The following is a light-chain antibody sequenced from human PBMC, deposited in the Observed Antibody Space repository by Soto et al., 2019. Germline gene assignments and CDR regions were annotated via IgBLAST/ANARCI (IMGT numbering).Light chain of an antibody. CDR2: SNN. CDR3: AAWDDSLSGYV. J-gene: IGLJ1*01. V-gene: IGLV1-44*01. Sequence: QSVLTQPPSASGTPWQRVTISCSGSSSNIGSNTVNWYQQLPGTAPKLLIYSNNQRPSGVPDRFSGSKSGTSASLAISGLQSEDEADYYCAAWDDSLSGYVFGTGTKVPVL. CDR1: SSNIGSNT.